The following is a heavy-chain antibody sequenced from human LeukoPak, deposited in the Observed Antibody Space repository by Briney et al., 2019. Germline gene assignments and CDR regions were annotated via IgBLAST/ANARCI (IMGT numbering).Heavy chain of an antibody. V-gene: IGHV3-74*01. D-gene: IGHD3-3*01. CDR1: GNYW. J-gene: IGHJ3*02. Sequence: GGSLRLSCAASGNYWMHWVRQAPGKGLVWVSHINSDGSWTSYADSVKGRFTISKDNAKNTVYLQMNSLRAEDTAVYYCAKTDFVNDFLGDDAFDIWGQGTMVTVSS. CDR3: AKTDFVNDFLGDDAFDI. CDR2: INSDGSWT.